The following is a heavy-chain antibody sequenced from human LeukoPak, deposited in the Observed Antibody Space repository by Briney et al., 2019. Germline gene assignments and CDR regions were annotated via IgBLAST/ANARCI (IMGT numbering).Heavy chain of an antibody. J-gene: IGHJ6*02. CDR2: IYYSGST. CDR1: GGSISSYY. V-gene: IGHV4-59*01. CDR3: ARDLYYYGMDV. Sequence: SETLSLTCTVSGGSISSYYWSWIRQPPGKGLEWIGYIYYSGSTNYNPSLKSRVTISVDTSKNQFSLKLSSVTAADTAVYYCARDLYYYGMDVWGQGTTVTLSS.